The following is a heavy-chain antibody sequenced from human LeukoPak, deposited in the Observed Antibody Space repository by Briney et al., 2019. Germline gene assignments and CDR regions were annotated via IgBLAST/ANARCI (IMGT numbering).Heavy chain of an antibody. V-gene: IGHV3-74*01. J-gene: IGHJ1*01. CDR2: IKSDGKT. CDR1: GFTFSRYW. Sequence: GGSLRLSCEASGFTFSRYWMHWVRQAPGKGLVWVSRIKSDGKTNYADSVKGRFTISRDNAKNTVSLQMNSLRADDTGVYYCARAPSEVGGYYPEYFRHWGQGTLVTASP. D-gene: IGHD3-3*01. CDR3: ARAPSEVGGYYPEYFRH.